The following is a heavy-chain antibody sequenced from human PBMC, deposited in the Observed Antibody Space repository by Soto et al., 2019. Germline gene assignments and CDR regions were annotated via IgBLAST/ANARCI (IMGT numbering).Heavy chain of an antibody. D-gene: IGHD4-17*01. J-gene: IGHJ3*02. CDR2: ISYDGSNK. CDR1: GFTFSSYA. Sequence: GGSLRLSCAASGFTFSSYAMHLVRLAPGKGLEWVAVISYDGSNKYYADAVRGRFTISRDNSKNTLYLQMTSLRAEDTAVYYSARPAGRYGDDASDISAQGTMVTISS. V-gene: IGHV3-30-3*01. CDR3: ARPAGRYGDDASDI.